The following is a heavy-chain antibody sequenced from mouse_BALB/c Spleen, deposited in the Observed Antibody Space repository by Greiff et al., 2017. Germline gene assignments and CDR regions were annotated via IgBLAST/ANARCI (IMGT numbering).Heavy chain of an antibody. Sequence: QVQLQQPGAELVKPGASVKLSCKASGYTFTSYWMHWVKQRPGQGLEWIGEINPSNGRTNYNEKFKSKATLTVDKSSSTAYMQLSSLTSEDSAVYYCARRGITTNYAMDYWGEGNSVTVSS. CDR2: INPSNGRT. V-gene: IGHV1S81*02. J-gene: IGHJ4*01. CDR3: ARRGITTNYAMDY. CDR1: GYTFTSYW. D-gene: IGHD2-4*01.